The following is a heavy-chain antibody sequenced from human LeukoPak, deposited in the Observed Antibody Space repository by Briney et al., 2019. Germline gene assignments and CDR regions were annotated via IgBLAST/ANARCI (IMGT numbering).Heavy chain of an antibody. CDR1: GFTVSSNY. CDR3: ARDKGSSGWYGSYHFDY. J-gene: IGHJ4*02. CDR2: IYSGSST. D-gene: IGHD6-19*01. V-gene: IGHV3-53*01. Sequence: GGSLRLSCAASGFTVSSNYMSWVRQAPGKGLEWVSVIYSGSSTYYADSVKGRFTISRDNSKNTLYLQMNSLRAEDTAVYYCARDKGSSGWYGSYHFDYWGQGTLVTVSS.